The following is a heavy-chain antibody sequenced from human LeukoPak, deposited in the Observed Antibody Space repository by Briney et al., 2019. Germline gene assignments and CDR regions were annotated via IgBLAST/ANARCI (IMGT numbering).Heavy chain of an antibody. CDR1: GYTFTSYY. Sequence: VASVKVSWKASGYTFTSYYMHWVRQAPGQGLEWMGIINPSGGSTSYAHKFQGRVTMTRDTSTSTVYMELSSLRSEDTAVYYCARGLRLMVAFGGVIVDSWGQGTLVTVSS. V-gene: IGHV1-46*01. J-gene: IGHJ4*02. D-gene: IGHD3-16*02. CDR2: INPSGGST. CDR3: ARGLRLMVAFGGVIVDS.